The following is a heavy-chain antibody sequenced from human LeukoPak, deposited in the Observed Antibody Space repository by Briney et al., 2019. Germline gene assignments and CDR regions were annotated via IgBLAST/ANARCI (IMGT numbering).Heavy chain of an antibody. Sequence: PGGSLRLSCAASGFTFSDYYMSWLRQAPGKGLEWVGHIKSKPSGGTADYPAPVKGRFTISRDDSKNTVYLQMDTLKTEDTAVYYCTKDLPFTGGGAIVYWGQGTVVTVSS. CDR1: GFTFSDYY. V-gene: IGHV3-15*01. D-gene: IGHD3-16*02. CDR3: TKDLPFTGGGAIVY. J-gene: IGHJ4*02. CDR2: IKSKPSGGTA.